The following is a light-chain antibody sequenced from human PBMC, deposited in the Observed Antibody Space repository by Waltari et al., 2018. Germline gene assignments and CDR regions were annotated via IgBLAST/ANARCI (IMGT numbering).Light chain of an antibody. CDR1: QSVSRT. V-gene: IGKV3-20*01. CDR3: QHYVRLPAT. CDR2: GAS. J-gene: IGKJ1*01. Sequence: EIVLTQSPGTLSLSPGERATLSCRASQSVSRTLAWYQQKPGQAPKLLIYGASIRATGIPGRFTGSGSGTDFSLTIISREPEDFAIYFCQHYVRLPATFGQGTKVEIK.